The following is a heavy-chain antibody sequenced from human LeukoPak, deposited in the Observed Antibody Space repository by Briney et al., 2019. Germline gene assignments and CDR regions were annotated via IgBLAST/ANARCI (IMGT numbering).Heavy chain of an antibody. V-gene: IGHV1-69*05. D-gene: IGHD1-26*01. CDR1: GGTFSSYA. CDR3: AAKSGSYFDP. J-gene: IGHJ5*02. Sequence: GASVKVSCKASGGTFSSYAISWVRQAPGQGLEWMGGIIPIFGTANYAQKFQGRVTITTDESTSTAYMELSSLRSKDTAAYYCAAKSGSYFDPWGQGTLVTVSS. CDR2: IIPIFGTA.